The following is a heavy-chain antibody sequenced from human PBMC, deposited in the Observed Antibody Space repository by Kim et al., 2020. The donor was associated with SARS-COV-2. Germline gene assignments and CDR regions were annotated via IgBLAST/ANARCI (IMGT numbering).Heavy chain of an antibody. D-gene: IGHD7-27*01. CDR2: IHIDGTT. V-gene: IGHV3-53*01. Sequence: GGSLRLSCAASGFIVTNHYLTWVRQAPGKGLEWLSMIHIDGTTYYAGSVRDRFTISRDTSENTLYLQMNNLRAEDTAIYFCRRGHWGDTPSWGQGTRVTISS. J-gene: IGHJ5*02. CDR1: GFIVTNHY. CDR3: RRGHWGDTPS.